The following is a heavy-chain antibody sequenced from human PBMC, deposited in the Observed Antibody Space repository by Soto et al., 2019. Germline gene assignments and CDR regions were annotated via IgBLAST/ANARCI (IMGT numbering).Heavy chain of an antibody. V-gene: IGHV4-4*02. J-gene: IGHJ4*02. D-gene: IGHD2-8*02. CDR3: ASSKRPTVLVDY. CDR1: GDSINSSNW. CDR2: IYHSGTI. Sequence: SETLSLTCAVSGDSINSSNWWSWVRQPPGKGLEWIGEIYHSGTINYNPSLKSRISISLDKSKNQFSLKLNSVTAADTAVYFCASSKRPTVLVDYWGQGVLVTVSS.